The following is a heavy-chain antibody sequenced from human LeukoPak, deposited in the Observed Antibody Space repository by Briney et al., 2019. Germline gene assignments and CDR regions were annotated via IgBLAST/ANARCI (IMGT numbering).Heavy chain of an antibody. J-gene: IGHJ4*02. CDR1: GFTVSSNY. Sequence: PGGSLRLSCAASGFTVSSNYMSWVRQAPGKGLEWVSVVSASGFTSYVDSVKGRFTISRDKSKNTVHLDMDTLRAEDTALCYCAKARTANDYGSGSFYKGFDSWGQGTLVTVSS. D-gene: IGHD3-10*01. CDR2: VSASGFT. V-gene: IGHV3-53*01. CDR3: AKARTANDYGSGSFYKGFDS.